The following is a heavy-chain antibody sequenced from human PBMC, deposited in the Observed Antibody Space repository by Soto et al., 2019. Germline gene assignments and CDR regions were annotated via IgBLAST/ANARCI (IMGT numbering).Heavy chain of an antibody. D-gene: IGHD5-18*01. CDR3: AKVWPPQYTYGYSFDY. Sequence: PGGSLRLSCAASGFTVSSNYMSWVRQAPGKGLEWVSVIYSGGSTYYADSVRGRFTISRDNSKNTLYLQTNDLRAEDTALYYCAKVWPPQYTYGYSFDYWGQGTLVTVSS. V-gene: IGHV3-53*01. CDR2: IYSGGST. J-gene: IGHJ4*02. CDR1: GFTVSSNY.